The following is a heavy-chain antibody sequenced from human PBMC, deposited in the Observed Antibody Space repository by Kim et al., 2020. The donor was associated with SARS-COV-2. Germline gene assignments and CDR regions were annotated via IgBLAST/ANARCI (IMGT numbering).Heavy chain of an antibody. CDR3: ARESSSSRYGSGRVNFDP. CDR2: MNPNSGNT. Sequence: ASVKVSCKASGYTFTSYDINWVRQATGQGLEWMGWMNPNSGNTGYAQKFQGRVTMTRNTSISTAYMELSSLRSEDTAVYYCARESSSSRYGSGRVNFDPWGQGTLVTVSS. V-gene: IGHV1-8*01. J-gene: IGHJ5*02. CDR1: GYTFTSYD. D-gene: IGHD3-10*01.